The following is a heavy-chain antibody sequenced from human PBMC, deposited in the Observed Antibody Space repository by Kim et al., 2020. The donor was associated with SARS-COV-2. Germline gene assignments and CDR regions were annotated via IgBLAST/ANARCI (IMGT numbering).Heavy chain of an antibody. J-gene: IGHJ4*02. CDR3: AKGGGYGVPIVS. V-gene: IGHV3-23*01. D-gene: IGHD5-12*01. Sequence: YYAEPVKGRFTISRDNSKNTLYLQMNSLRAEDTAVYYCAKGGGYGVPIVSWGQGTLVTVSS.